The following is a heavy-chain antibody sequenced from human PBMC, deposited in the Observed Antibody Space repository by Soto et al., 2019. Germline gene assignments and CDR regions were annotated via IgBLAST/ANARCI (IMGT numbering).Heavy chain of an antibody. Sequence: QVQLVQSGAEVKKPGASVKVSCQASGYTFTSYAMHWVRPAPGQRLEWMGWINAGNGNTKYSHKFQGRVTITRDTSASTAYMELSSLRSEDTAVYYCARLSRTYGDEVFDYWGQGTLVTVSS. CDR3: ARLSRTYGDEVFDY. J-gene: IGHJ4*02. V-gene: IGHV1-3*01. CDR2: INAGNGNT. D-gene: IGHD4-17*01. CDR1: GYTFTSYA.